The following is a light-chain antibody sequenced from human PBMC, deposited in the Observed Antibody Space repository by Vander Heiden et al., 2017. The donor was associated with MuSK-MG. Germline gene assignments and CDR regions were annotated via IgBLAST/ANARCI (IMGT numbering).Light chain of an antibody. CDR1: QSVRSSY. Sequence: PGTLSLSPGERAARSCRASQSVRSSYLAWYQQKPGQAPRLLIYGASSRATGIPDRFSGSGSGTDFTLTISRLEPEDFAVYYCQQDCSSPNTFGQGTKLEIK. V-gene: IGKV3-20*01. CDR3: QQDCSSPNT. CDR2: GAS. J-gene: IGKJ2*01.